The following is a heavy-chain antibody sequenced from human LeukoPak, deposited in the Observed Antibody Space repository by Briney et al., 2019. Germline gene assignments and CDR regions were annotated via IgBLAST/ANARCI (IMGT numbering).Heavy chain of an antibody. Sequence: GGSLRLSCAPSGFSFNNYAMSWVRQAPGKGLEWVSLIIGSSGATFYADSVKGRFTISRDNSKNTLYLQMNSLRAEDTAVYYCASGVVPAAMVFDYWGQGTLVTVSS. CDR3: ASGVVPAAMVFDY. D-gene: IGHD2-2*01. V-gene: IGHV3-23*01. CDR2: IIGSSGAT. J-gene: IGHJ4*02. CDR1: GFSFNNYA.